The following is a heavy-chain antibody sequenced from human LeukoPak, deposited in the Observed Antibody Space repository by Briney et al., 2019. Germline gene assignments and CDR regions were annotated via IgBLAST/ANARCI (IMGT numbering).Heavy chain of an antibody. CDR1: GFTFSSYA. CDR3: AKFPGRNDVYYFDY. V-gene: IGHV3-23*01. J-gene: IGHJ4*02. CDR2: ISGSGGST. D-gene: IGHD1-1*01. Sequence: PGGSLRLSCAASGFTFSSYAMSWVRQAAGKWLEWVSAISGSGGSTYYADSVKGRFTISRDNSKNTLYLQMNSLRAEDTAVYYCAKFPGRNDVYYFDYWGQGTLVTVSS.